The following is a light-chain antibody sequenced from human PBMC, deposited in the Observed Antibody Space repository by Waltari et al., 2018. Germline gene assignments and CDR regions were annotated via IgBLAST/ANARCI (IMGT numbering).Light chain of an antibody. CDR1: SSDMGNYNF. V-gene: IGLV2-23*01. Sequence: QSALTQPASVSGSPGQSITLTSPGTSSDMGNYNFVSSYQQHPGKAPKLMIYEGSKRPSGVSNRFSGSKSGNTASLTISGLQAEDEADYYCCSYAGSTTFYVFGTETKVTVL. CDR3: CSYAGSTTFYV. J-gene: IGLJ1*01. CDR2: EGS.